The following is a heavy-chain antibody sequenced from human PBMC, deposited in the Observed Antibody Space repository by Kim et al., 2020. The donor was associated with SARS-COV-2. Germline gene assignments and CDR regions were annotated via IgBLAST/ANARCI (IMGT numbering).Heavy chain of an antibody. CDR2: IIPILGIA. V-gene: IGHV1-69*04. CDR3: AKTIVSTYYYYGMDV. Sequence: SVKVSCKASGGTFSSYAISWVRQAPGQGLEWMGRIIPILGIANYAQKFQGRVTITADKSTSTAYMELSSLRSEDTAVYYCAKTIVSTYYYYGMDVWGQGTTVTVSS. D-gene: IGHD1-26*01. J-gene: IGHJ6*02. CDR1: GGTFSSYA.